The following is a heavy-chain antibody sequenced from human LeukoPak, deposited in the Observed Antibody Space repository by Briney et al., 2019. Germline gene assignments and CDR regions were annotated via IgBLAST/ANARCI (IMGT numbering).Heavy chain of an antibody. Sequence: GASVKVSCKASGGTFTSYAISWVRQAPGQGLEWMGGIIPIFGTANYAQKFQGRVTITADESTSTAYMELSSLRSEDTAVYYCARAAFGYCSSTSCYGTLDYWGQGPLVTVSS. J-gene: IGHJ4*02. V-gene: IGHV1-69*13. CDR2: IIPIFGTA. CDR1: GGTFTSYA. CDR3: ARAAFGYCSSTSCYGTLDY. D-gene: IGHD2-2*01.